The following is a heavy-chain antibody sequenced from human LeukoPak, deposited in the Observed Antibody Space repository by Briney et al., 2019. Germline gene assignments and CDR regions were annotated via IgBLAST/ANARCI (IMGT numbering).Heavy chain of an antibody. Sequence: SQTLSLTCTVSGESISSGSYYRSWIRQPAGKGLEWIGRVYTSGSTNYNPSLKSRVTISVDTSKNQFSLKLSSVTAADTAVYYCAREKGKNIAAAGTIDYWGQGTLVTVSS. V-gene: IGHV4-61*02. J-gene: IGHJ4*02. CDR1: GESISSGSYY. CDR3: AREKGKNIAAAGTIDY. D-gene: IGHD6-13*01. CDR2: VYTSGST.